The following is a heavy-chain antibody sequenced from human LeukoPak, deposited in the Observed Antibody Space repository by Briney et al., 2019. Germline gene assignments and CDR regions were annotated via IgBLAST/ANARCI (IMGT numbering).Heavy chain of an antibody. J-gene: IGHJ5*02. D-gene: IGHD6-13*01. V-gene: IGHV1-2*02. CDR3: ARPIDIAAAGPNSWFDP. Sequence: ASVKVSCKASGYTFTGYYMHWVRQAPGQGLEWMGWINPNSGGTNYAQKFQGRVTMTRDTSISTAYMELSRLRSDDTAVYYCARPIDIAAAGPNSWFDPWGQGTLVTVSS. CDR2: INPNSGGT. CDR1: GYTFTGYY.